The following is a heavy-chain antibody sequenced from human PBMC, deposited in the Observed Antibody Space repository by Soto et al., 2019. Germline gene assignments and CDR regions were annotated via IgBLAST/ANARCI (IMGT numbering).Heavy chain of an antibody. CDR3: AREPAGFDC. V-gene: IGHV3-48*01. J-gene: IGHJ4*02. D-gene: IGHD2-2*01. Sequence: EVQLVQSGGGLVQPGGSLTLSCAASGLPFSAYSRNWVRQAQGKGLEWISYISSSSTTVYYADSVKGRFTISRDNAQNSLYLQLNSLVAEDTAVYYCAREPAGFDCWGQGTLVTVSS. CDR2: ISSSSTTV. CDR1: GLPFSAYS.